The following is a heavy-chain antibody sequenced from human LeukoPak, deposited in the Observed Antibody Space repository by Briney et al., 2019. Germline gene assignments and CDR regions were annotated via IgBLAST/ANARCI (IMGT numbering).Heavy chain of an antibody. D-gene: IGHD6-19*01. CDR2: IYPGDSDT. Sequence: GESLKISCKGSGYSFTSYWIGWVRQMPGKGLEWMGIIYPGDSDTRYSPSFQGQVTIPADQSISTAYLQWSSLKASDTAMYYCARHSLTYSSGWYEFDYWGQGTLVTVSS. CDR1: GYSFTSYW. V-gene: IGHV5-51*01. CDR3: ARHSLTYSSGWYEFDY. J-gene: IGHJ4*02.